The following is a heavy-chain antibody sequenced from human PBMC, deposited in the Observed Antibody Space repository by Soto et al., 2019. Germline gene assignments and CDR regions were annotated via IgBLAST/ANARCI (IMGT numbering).Heavy chain of an antibody. D-gene: IGHD2-15*01. J-gene: IGHJ5*02. Sequence: LSLTCTVSGGSISSYYWSWIRQPPGKGLEWIGYIYYSGSTNHNPSLKSRVTISVDTSKNQFSLKLSSVTAADTAVYYCARDLRRGGYCSGGSCSNWFDPWGQGTLVTVS. CDR3: ARDLRRGGYCSGGSCSNWFDP. CDR2: IYYSGST. CDR1: GGSISSYY. V-gene: IGHV4-59*01.